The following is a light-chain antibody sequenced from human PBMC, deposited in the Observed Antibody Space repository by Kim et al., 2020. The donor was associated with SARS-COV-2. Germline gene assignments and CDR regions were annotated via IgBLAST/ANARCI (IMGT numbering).Light chain of an antibody. CDR2: RDS. Sequence: VSVALGQTARITCGGNNIESKKVHWYQQKPGQAPVLVIYRDSNRPSGIPERFSGSNSGNTATLTISRAQAGDEADYYCQVWDSSTVFGGGTQLTVL. CDR1: NIESKK. V-gene: IGLV3-9*01. CDR3: QVWDSSTV. J-gene: IGLJ3*02.